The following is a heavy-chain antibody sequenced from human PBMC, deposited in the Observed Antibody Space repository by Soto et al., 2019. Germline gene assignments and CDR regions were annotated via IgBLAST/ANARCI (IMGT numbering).Heavy chain of an antibody. V-gene: IGHV1-69*13. J-gene: IGHJ4*02. CDR2: IIPIFGTA. Sequence: GASVKISCKASGGTFSSYAISWVRQAPGQGLEWMGGIIPIFGTANYAQKFQGRVTITADESTSTAYMELSSLRSEDTAVYYCASSSSSGWLLYYWGQGTLVTVSS. CDR1: GGTFSSYA. D-gene: IGHD6-19*01. CDR3: ASSSSSGWLLYY.